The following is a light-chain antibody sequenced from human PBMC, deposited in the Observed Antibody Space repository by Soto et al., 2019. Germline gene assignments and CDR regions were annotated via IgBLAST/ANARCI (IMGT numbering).Light chain of an antibody. V-gene: IGKV1-39*01. CDR3: QQSYSIPYT. Sequence: DIQMTQSPASLSASVGDRVTITCRTSQDITTHLNWYQQSPGEAPRLLTYGATRLQSGVPPRFSGGGSGTDFTLTLSSLQPEDFATYFCQQSYSIPYTFCRGTKLAIK. J-gene: IGKJ2*01. CDR1: QDITTH. CDR2: GAT.